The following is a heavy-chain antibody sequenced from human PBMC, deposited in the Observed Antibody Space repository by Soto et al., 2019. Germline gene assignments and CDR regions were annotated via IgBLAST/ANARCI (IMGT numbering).Heavy chain of an antibody. Sequence: EVQLLESGGGLVQPGGSLRLSCAASGFTFSSYAMSWVRQAPGKGLEWVSAISGSGGSTYYADSVKGRFTISRDNSKNTLYLQMNSLRAEDTAVYYCATPSGSSGYYSPGEFDYWGQGTLVTVSS. CDR1: GFTFSSYA. CDR2: ISGSGGST. CDR3: ATPSGSSGYYSPGEFDY. V-gene: IGHV3-23*01. J-gene: IGHJ4*02. D-gene: IGHD3-22*01.